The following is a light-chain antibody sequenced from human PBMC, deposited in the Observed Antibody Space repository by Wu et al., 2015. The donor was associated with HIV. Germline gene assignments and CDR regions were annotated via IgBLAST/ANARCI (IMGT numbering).Light chain of an antibody. CDR2: AAS. J-gene: IGKJ4*01. CDR1: QSVNTY. CDR3: QHYTNWPPGLT. V-gene: IGKV3D-15*01. Sequence: EIVMTQFPATLSLSPGETATLSCRASQSVNTYLAWYQQKPGQTPRLLIYAASTRAAGVPARVSGSGSGTDFTLTISGLQSEDAAFYYCQHYTNWPPGLTFGG.